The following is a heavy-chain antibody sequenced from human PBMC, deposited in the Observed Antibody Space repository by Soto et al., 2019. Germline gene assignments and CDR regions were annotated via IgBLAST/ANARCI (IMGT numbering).Heavy chain of an antibody. Sequence: GGSLRLSCAASGFTVSSNYMSWVRQAPGKGLEWVSVIYSGGSTYYADSVKGRFTISRDNSKNTLYLQMNSLRAEETAVYYCARDMYYYGSGSSWGQGTLVTVSS. CDR2: IYSGGST. D-gene: IGHD3-10*01. J-gene: IGHJ5*02. CDR1: GFTVSSNY. CDR3: ARDMYYYGSGSS. V-gene: IGHV3-66*01.